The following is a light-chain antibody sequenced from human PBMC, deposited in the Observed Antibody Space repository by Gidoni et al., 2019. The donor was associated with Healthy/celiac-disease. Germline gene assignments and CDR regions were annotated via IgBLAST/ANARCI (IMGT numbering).Light chain of an antibody. V-gene: IGKV1-39*01. Sequence: DIQRTQSPSSLSASVGDRVTITCRASQSISSYLHWYQQKPGKAPKLLIYAASSLQSGVPSRFSGSGSGTDFTLTISSLQPEAFATYYCQQSYSTPRTFGPXTKVEIK. J-gene: IGKJ1*01. CDR3: QQSYSTPRT. CDR1: QSISSY. CDR2: AAS.